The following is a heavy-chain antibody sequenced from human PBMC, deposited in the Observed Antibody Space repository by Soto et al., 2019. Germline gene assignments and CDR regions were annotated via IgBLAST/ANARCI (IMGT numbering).Heavy chain of an antibody. J-gene: IGHJ6*03. CDR1: GYTFTSYG. V-gene: IGHV1-18*01. CDR2: ISAYNGNT. CDR3: ARALSTLYYYYYMDV. Sequence: GASVKVSCTASGYTFTSYGISWVRQAPGQGLEWMGWISAYNGNTNYAQKLQGRVTMTTDTSTSTAYMELRSLRSDDTAVYYCARALSTLYYYYYMDVWGKGTTVTVSS.